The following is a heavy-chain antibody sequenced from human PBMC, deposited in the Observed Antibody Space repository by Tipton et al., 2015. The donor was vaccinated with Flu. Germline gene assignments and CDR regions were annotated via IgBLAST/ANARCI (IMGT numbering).Heavy chain of an antibody. J-gene: IGHJ6*02. CDR2: ISGSGGST. V-gene: IGHV3-23*01. D-gene: IGHD3-10*01. CDR1: GFTFSSYA. Sequence: SLRLSCAASGFTFSSYAMSWVRQAPGKGLEWVSAISGSGGSTYYADSVKGRFTISRDNSKNTLYLQMNSLRAEDTAVYYCAKVVVRGVIPYYYYGMDVWGQGTTVTVSS. CDR3: AKVVVRGVIPYYYYGMDV.